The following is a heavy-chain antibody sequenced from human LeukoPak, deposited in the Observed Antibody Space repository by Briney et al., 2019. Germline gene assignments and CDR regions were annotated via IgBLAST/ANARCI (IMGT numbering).Heavy chain of an antibody. CDR2: IIPIFGTA. V-gene: IGHV1-69*05. CDR1: GGTFSSYV. J-gene: IGHJ6*03. Sequence: SVKVSCKASGGTFSSYVISWVRQAPGQGLEWMGGIIPIFGTANYAQKFQGRVTITTDESTSTAYMELSSLRSEDTAVYYCARGGQHPAKYCYYYYMDVWGKGTTVTVSS. CDR3: ARGGQHPAKYCYYYYMDV. D-gene: IGHD6-13*01.